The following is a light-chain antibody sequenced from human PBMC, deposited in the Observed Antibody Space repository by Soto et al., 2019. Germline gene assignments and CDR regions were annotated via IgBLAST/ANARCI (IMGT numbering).Light chain of an antibody. CDR2: DAS. V-gene: IGKV1-5*01. Sequence: DIQMTQSPSTLSASVGDRVTITCLATQSITSWLAWYQQKPGKAPKVLIYDASLLASGVPLRFSGSGSGTEFTLTISSLQPDDSATYYCQQYDSYWTFGQGTKVEIK. CDR3: QQYDSYWT. J-gene: IGKJ1*01. CDR1: QSITSW.